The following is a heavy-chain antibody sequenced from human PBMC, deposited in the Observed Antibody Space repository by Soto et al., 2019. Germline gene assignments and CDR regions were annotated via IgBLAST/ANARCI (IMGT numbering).Heavy chain of an antibody. J-gene: IGHJ5*02. D-gene: IGHD1-1*01. CDR2: ISYDGGNQ. CDR1: GFTFSNYG. Sequence: QVQLVESGGGVVQPGRSLRLSCAASGFTFSNYGMHWVRQAPGKGLEWVAVISYDGGNQNYADSVKGRFIISRDNSKNTLYLQMNSLRPEDTAMYYCAKDNDLNTWGQGTLVTVSS. V-gene: IGHV3-30*18. CDR3: AKDNDLNT.